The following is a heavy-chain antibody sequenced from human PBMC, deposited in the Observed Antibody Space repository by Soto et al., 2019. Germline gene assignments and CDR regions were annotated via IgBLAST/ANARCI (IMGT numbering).Heavy chain of an antibody. V-gene: IGHV3-49*04. CDR1: GFAFSDYT. CDR3: TRGSLPIGIAVAEPGMDV. Sequence: PGGSLRLSCSASGFAFSDYTMGWVRLTPGKGLEWVGFIRSKAYGGTTEYAASVKGRFTISRDDSKSIAYLQMNSLKTEDTAVYYCTRGSLPIGIAVAEPGMDVWGQGTTVTVSS. J-gene: IGHJ6*02. D-gene: IGHD6-19*01. CDR2: IRSKAYGGTT.